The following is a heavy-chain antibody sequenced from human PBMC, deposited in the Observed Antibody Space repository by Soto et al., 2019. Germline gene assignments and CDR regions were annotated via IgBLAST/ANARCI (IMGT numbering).Heavy chain of an antibody. CDR3: ARADRKWLDP. J-gene: IGHJ5*02. Sequence: PSETLSLTCPVSGGPMYSYFWSWIRQPPGKGLEWIGYVYYGGSSNYNPSLKSRVTFSVDTSKNQVSLNLRSVTAADTAVYYCARADRKWLDPWGQGILVTVSS. CDR1: GGPMYSYF. V-gene: IGHV4-59*01. CDR2: VYYGGSS.